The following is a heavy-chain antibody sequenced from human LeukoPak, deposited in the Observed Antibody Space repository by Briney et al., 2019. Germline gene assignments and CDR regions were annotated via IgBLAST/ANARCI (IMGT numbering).Heavy chain of an antibody. CDR1: GFTVSRYY. D-gene: IGHD2-21*02. V-gene: IGHV3-53*01. Sequence: TGGSLRLSCAASGFTVSRYYISWVRQAPGKGLEWVSVIYSDGSTYYADSVKGRFTISRDNSKNTLYLQMNSLRAEDTAVYYCARGDSVVTAAYWGQGTLVTVSS. J-gene: IGHJ4*02. CDR3: ARGDSVVTAAY. CDR2: IYSDGST.